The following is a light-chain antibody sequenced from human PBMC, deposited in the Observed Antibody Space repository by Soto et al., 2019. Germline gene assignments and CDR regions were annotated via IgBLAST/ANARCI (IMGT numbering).Light chain of an antibody. CDR3: QQFNNWPYT. CDR2: GAS. J-gene: IGKJ2*01. Sequence: EIVMTQSPATLSVSPGERIILSCRASQSVSSNLAWYQQKPGQAPRLLVYGASTRATGVPARFSGSWSGAEFTLTISSLQSEDFAVYYCQQFNNWPYTFGQGTKVEIK. CDR1: QSVSSN. V-gene: IGKV3-15*01.